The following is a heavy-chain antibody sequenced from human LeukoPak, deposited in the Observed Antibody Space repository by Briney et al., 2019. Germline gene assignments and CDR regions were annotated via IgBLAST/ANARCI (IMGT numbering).Heavy chain of an antibody. CDR3: ARAVTSSSSWYKWVNWFDP. CDR2: IHYSGST. J-gene: IGHJ5*02. CDR1: GGSISGYY. V-gene: IGHV4-59*12. Sequence: PSETLSLTCSVSGGSISGYYWSWIRQPPGKGLEWIGYIHYSGSTNYNPSLKSRVTISVDTSKNQFSLKLSSVTAADTAVYYCARAVTSSSSWYKWVNWFDPWGQGTLVTVSS. D-gene: IGHD6-13*01.